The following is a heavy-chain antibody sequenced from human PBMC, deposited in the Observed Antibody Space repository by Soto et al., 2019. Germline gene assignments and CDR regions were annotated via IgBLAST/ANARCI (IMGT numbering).Heavy chain of an antibody. D-gene: IGHD3-16*01. CDR1: GFTFTSYW. Sequence: GGSLRLSCAASGFTFTSYWMTWVRQAPGKGLEWVANKKQDGGLKYYVGSVKGRFTISRYNVENSLYLQLDSLRAEFAAVYYCARGAFPTWGTFPLDFWGQGTLVTVSS. J-gene: IGHJ4*02. CDR3: ARGAFPTWGTFPLDF. CDR2: KKQDGGLK. V-gene: IGHV3-7*04.